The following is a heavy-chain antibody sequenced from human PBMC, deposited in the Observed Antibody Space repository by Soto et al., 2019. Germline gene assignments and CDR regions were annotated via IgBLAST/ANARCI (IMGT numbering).Heavy chain of an antibody. Sequence: QVQLVESGGGVVQPGRSLRLSCAASGFTFSSYGMHWVRQAPGKGLEWVAVISYDGSNKYYADSVKGRFTISRDNSKNTLYLQMNSLRAEDTAVYYCAKDRLDYYGMDVWGQGTMVTVSS. CDR2: ISYDGSNK. J-gene: IGHJ6*02. CDR3: AKDRLDYYGMDV. V-gene: IGHV3-30*18. CDR1: GFTFSSYG. D-gene: IGHD6-19*01.